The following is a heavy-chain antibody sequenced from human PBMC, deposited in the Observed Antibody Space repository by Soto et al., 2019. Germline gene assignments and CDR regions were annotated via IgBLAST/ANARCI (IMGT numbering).Heavy chain of an antibody. CDR1: GFTFSSYA. D-gene: IGHD6-13*01. CDR2: ISYDGSNK. Sequence: QVQLVESGGGVVQPGRSLRLSCAASGFTFSSYAMHWVRQAPGKGLEWVAVISYDGSNKYYADSEKGRFTISRDNSKNTLYLQMNSLRAEDTAVYYCARIRAAADHWGQGTLVTVSS. CDR3: ARIRAAADH. V-gene: IGHV3-30-3*01. J-gene: IGHJ4*02.